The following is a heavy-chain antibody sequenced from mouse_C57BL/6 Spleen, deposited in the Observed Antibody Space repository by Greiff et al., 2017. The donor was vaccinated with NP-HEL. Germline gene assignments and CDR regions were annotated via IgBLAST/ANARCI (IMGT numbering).Heavy chain of an antibody. J-gene: IGHJ3*01. CDR2: ISYDGSN. Sequence: ESGPGLVKPSQSLSLTCSVTGYSITSGYYWNWIRQFPGNKLEWMGYISYDGSNNYNPSLKNRISITRDTSKNQFFLKLNSVTTEDTATYYCARDGSRRAWFAYWGQGTLVTVSA. V-gene: IGHV3-6*01. D-gene: IGHD1-1*01. CDR3: ARDGSRRAWFAY. CDR1: GYSITSGYY.